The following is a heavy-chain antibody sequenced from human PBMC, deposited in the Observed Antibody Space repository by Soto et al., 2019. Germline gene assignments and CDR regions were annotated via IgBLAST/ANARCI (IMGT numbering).Heavy chain of an antibody. J-gene: IGHJ4*02. CDR2: ISWDGGST. CDR1: GFTFDDYT. D-gene: IGHD4-17*01. V-gene: IGHV3-43*01. CDR3: AKVLWVYGDYGFSYFDY. Sequence: EVQLVESGGVVVQPGGSLRLSCAASGFTFDDYTMHWVRQAPGKGLEWVSLISWDGGSTYYADSVKGRFTISRDNSKNSLYLQMNSLRTDDTALYYCAKVLWVYGDYGFSYFDYWGQGTLVTVSS.